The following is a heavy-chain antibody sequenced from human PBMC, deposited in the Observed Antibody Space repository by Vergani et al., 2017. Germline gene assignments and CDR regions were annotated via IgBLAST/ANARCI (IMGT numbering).Heavy chain of an antibody. J-gene: IGHJ4*02. CDR3: ARRMKNSSSWYFDY. D-gene: IGHD6-13*01. CDR1: GYTFTDYW. V-gene: IGHV5-51*01. Sequence: EVQLVQSGAEVKKPGESLKISCEGSGYTFTDYWVGWVRQKPGKGLEWMGVVYARDSITRYSLSFEGQVTISADKSINTAYLEWDSLRASDSAMYYCARRMKNSSSWYFDYWGQGTLVTVSS. CDR2: VYARDSIT.